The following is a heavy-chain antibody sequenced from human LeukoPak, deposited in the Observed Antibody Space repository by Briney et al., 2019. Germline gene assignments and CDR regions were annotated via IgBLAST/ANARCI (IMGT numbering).Heavy chain of an antibody. Sequence: ASVKVSCKASGYTFTGYYMHWVRQAPGQGLEWMGRINPNSGGTNYAQKFQGRVTMTRDTSISTAYMELSRLRSDDTAVYYCAREKIPIAAAGTGLVDYWGQGTLVTVSS. CDR1: GYTFTGYY. J-gene: IGHJ4*02. CDR3: AREKIPIAAAGTGLVDY. D-gene: IGHD6-13*01. V-gene: IGHV1-2*06. CDR2: INPNSGGT.